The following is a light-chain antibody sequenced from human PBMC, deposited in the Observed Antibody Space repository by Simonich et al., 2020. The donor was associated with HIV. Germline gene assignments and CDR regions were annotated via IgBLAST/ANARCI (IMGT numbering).Light chain of an antibody. J-gene: IGKJ2*01. CDR3: QQCDDVPYT. CDR2: DAS. V-gene: IGKV1-33*01. Sequence: IRMTQSPSSLSASIGDRVTITCRASQGISSYLAWYQQEAGKAPKLLIYDASNLETGVPSRFSGSGSGTDFTFTISSLQPEDIATYYCQQCDDVPYTFGQGTKLEI. CDR1: QGISSY.